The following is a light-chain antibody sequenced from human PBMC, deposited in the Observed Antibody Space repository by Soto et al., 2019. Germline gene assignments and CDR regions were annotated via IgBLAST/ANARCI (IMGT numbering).Light chain of an antibody. Sequence: EIVLPQSPGTLSLSPGQRAPLSCRARQRLSASDIAWYQQKPGQAPKFLIYGVSSRATGIPDRFSGSGSGTDFTLTISRLEPEDLAVYHCQQYGSSPLITVGQGTRLEIK. CDR2: GVS. V-gene: IGKV3-20*01. CDR3: QQYGSSPLIT. CDR1: QRLSASD. J-gene: IGKJ5*01.